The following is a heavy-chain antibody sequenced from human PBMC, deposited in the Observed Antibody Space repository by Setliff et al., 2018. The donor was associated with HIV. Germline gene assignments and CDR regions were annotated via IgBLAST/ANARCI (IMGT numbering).Heavy chain of an antibody. V-gene: IGHV4-4*09. Sequence: SETLSLTCSVSGGSISAHYWSWIRQSPGKGLGWIGYIYGSGITNYNPSLRGRVTISIDTSKNQFSLRLNSVTAADTAVYYCATRPADTKWYGVFDYWGQGRLVTSPQ. J-gene: IGHJ4*02. CDR3: ATRPADTKWYGVFDY. CDR1: GGSISAHY. CDR2: IYGSGIT. D-gene: IGHD3-10*01.